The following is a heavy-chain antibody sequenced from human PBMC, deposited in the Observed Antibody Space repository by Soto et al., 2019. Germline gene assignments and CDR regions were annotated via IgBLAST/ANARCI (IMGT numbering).Heavy chain of an antibody. CDR2: ISFDEAKDK. CDR3: TKGTYGGPAPSASRMDV. D-gene: IGHD4-17*01. V-gene: IGHV3-30*18. J-gene: IGHJ6*03. CDR1: GFTFIDYG. Sequence: QVQLVESGGGVVQPGGSLTLSCVGSGFTFIDYGMHWVRKAPGKGLEWLTFISFDEAKDKYYSAPVRGRLSISRDNSRDTLSLQMNSLRSDDTAVYYCTKGTYGGPAPSASRMDVWGKGTTVNVS.